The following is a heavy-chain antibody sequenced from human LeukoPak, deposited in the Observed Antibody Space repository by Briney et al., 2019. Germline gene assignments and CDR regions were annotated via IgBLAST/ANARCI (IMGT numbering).Heavy chain of an antibody. CDR3: ARHFAFSYYYMDV. V-gene: IGHV4-59*08. Sequence: SETLSLTCTVSGGSISSYYWRWIRQPPGKGLEWICYIYYSGSTNYNPSLKSRVTISVDTSKNQFSLKLSSVTAADTAVYYCARHFAFSYYYMDVWGKGTTVTVSS. CDR2: IYYSGST. CDR1: GGSISSYY. J-gene: IGHJ6*03.